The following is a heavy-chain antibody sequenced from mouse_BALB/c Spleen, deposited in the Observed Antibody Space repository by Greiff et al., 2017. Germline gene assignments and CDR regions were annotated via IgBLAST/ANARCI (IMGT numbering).Heavy chain of an antibody. V-gene: IGHV14-3*02. CDR3: AKGSSYVSWFAY. J-gene: IGHJ3*01. CDR2: IDPANGNT. Sequence: VQLQQSGAELVKPGASVKLSCTASGFNIKDTYMHWVKQRPEQGLEWIGRIDPANGNTKYDPKFQGKATITADTSSNTAYLQLSSLTSEDTAVYYCAKGSSYVSWFAYWGQGTLVTVSA. D-gene: IGHD1-1*01. CDR1: GFNIKDTY.